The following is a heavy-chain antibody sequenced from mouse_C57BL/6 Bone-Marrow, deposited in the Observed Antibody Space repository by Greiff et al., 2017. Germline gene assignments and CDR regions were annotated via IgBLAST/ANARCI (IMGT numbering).Heavy chain of an antibody. V-gene: IGHV14-4*01. J-gene: IGHJ4*01. CDR3: TTITTVVATGAMDY. Sequence: VQLQQSGAELVRPGASVKLSCTASGFNIKDDYMHWVKQRPEQGLEWIGWSDPENGDTEYASKFQGKATITADTSSNTAFLQLSSLTSEDAAVYYCTTITTVVATGAMDYWGQGTSVTVSS. CDR1: GFNIKDDY. D-gene: IGHD1-1*01. CDR2: SDPENGDT.